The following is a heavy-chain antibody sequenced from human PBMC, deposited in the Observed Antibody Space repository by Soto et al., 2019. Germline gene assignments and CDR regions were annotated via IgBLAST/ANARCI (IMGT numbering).Heavy chain of an antibody. CDR3: ARDYYGGNSRYFDL. Sequence: PSETLSLSCAASGFTVSSHYMSWVRQAPGKGLEWVSVIYSGGSTYYTDSVKGRFTISRDNSKNTLFLQMNSLRAEDTAVYYCARDYYGGNSRYFDLWGRGTLVTVSS. V-gene: IGHV3-66*01. D-gene: IGHD2-21*02. J-gene: IGHJ2*01. CDR1: GFTVSSHY. CDR2: IYSGGST.